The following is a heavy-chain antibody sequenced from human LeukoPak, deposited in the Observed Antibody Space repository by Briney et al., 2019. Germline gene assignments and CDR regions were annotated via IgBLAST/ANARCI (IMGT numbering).Heavy chain of an antibody. Sequence: PSETLSLTCTVSGDSISTYYWNWIRQSAGKGLEFIGHIHPSGNTNSSPSLQSRVSMSIDMSKNQFSLKLSSVTAADTAVYYCASRDPLVVPAAHDAFDIWGQGTMVTVSS. D-gene: IGHD2-2*01. CDR3: ASRDPLVVPAAHDAFDI. J-gene: IGHJ3*02. CDR2: IHPSGNT. V-gene: IGHV4-4*07. CDR1: GDSISTYY.